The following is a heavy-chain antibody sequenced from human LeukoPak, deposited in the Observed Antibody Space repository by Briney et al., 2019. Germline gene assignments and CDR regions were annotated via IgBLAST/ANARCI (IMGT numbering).Heavy chain of an antibody. D-gene: IGHD3-22*01. CDR3: ARENEEEDSSGYYFDY. CDR1: GGSISSYY. V-gene: IGHV4-4*07. CDR2: IYTSGST. Sequence: SETLSLTCTVSGGSISSYYWSWIRQPAGKGLEWIGRIYTSGSTNYNPSLKSRVTMSVDTSKNQFSLKLSSVTAADTAVYYCARENEEEDSSGYYFDYWGQGTLVTVSS. J-gene: IGHJ4*02.